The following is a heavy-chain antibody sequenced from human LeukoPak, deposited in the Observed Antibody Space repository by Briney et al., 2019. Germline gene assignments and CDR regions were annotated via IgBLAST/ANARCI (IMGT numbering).Heavy chain of an antibody. V-gene: IGHV3-23*01. D-gene: IGHD1-26*01. J-gene: IGHJ5*02. CDR1: GLTFSNYA. Sequence: PGGSLRLSCAVSGLTFSNYAMSWVRQAPGKGLEWVSVIGGSGVNTYYADSVKGRFTISRDNSKNTLFLQMNSLRAEGSAVYYCAKGRSGSNPHNWFDPWGQGTLVTVSS. CDR2: IGGSGVNT. CDR3: AKGRSGSNPHNWFDP.